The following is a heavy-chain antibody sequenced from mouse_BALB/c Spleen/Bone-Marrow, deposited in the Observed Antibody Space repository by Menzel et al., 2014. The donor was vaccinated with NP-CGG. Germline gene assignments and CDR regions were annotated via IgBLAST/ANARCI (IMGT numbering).Heavy chain of an antibody. V-gene: IGHV1-69*02. Sequence: QVQLQQSGAELVKPGASVKLSCKASGYTFTSYWMHWVKQRPGQGLEWIGEIDPSDSYTNYNQKFKGKATLTVDKSSSTAYMQLSSLTSEDSAVYYCARGLYGNSGYWSQGTTLTVSS. J-gene: IGHJ2*01. CDR3: ARGLYGNSGY. CDR1: GYTFTSYW. D-gene: IGHD2-1*01. CDR2: IDPSDSYT.